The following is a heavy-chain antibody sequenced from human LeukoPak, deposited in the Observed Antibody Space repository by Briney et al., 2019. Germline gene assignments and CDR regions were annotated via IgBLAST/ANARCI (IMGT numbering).Heavy chain of an antibody. J-gene: IGHJ1*01. CDR2: ISAYNGNT. V-gene: IGHV1-18*04. CDR1: GYTFTGYY. CDR3: ARDRGQWLVRGGYFQH. Sequence: ASVKVSCKASGYTFTGYYMHWVRQAPGQGLEWMGWISAYNGNTHYAQKLQGRVTMTTDTSTSTAYMERRSLRDDDTAVYYCARDRGQWLVRGGYFQHWGQGTLVTVSS. D-gene: IGHD6-19*01.